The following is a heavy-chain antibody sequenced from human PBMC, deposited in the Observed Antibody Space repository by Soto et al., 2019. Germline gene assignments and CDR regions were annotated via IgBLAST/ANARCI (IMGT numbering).Heavy chain of an antibody. D-gene: IGHD6-19*01. V-gene: IGHV3-15*01. CDR1: GFTFSNAR. CDR3: TISGWYYYYYGMDV. CDR2: IKSKTDGGTT. J-gene: IGHJ6*02. Sequence: TGGSLRLSCAASGFTFSNARMSWVRQAPGKGLEWVGRIKSKTDGGTTDYAAPVKGRFTISRDDSKNTLYLQMNSLKTEDTAVYYCTISGWYYYYYGMDVWGQGTTVTVSS.